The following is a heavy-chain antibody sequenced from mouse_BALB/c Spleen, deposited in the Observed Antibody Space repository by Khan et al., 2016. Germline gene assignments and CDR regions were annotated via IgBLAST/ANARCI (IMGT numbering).Heavy chain of an antibody. CDR1: GFTFSSFG. Sequence: EVELVESVGGLVQPGGSRKLSCAASGFTFSSFGMHWVRQAPEKGLEWVAYISSGSSTIYYADTVKGRFTISRDNPKNTLFLQMTSLRSEDTAMYYCARSGGYDCFAYWGQGTLVTVSA. CDR2: ISSGSSTI. V-gene: IGHV5-17*02. D-gene: IGHD2-14*01. CDR3: ARSGGYDCFAY. J-gene: IGHJ3*01.